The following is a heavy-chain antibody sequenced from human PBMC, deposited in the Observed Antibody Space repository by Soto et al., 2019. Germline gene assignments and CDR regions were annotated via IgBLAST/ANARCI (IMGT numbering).Heavy chain of an antibody. J-gene: IGHJ4*02. CDR3: ARLYTGYEAFDY. CDR1: GGSINSGDYY. Sequence: SETLSLTCSVSGGSINSGDYYWSWIRQSPGKGLEWIGYIYYSGSTYYNPSLKSRSTISIDTSKNQFFLDVDSVTAADTAVYYCARLYTGYEAFDYWGQGTLVTSPQ. CDR2: IYYSGST. V-gene: IGHV4-30-4*01. D-gene: IGHD5-12*01.